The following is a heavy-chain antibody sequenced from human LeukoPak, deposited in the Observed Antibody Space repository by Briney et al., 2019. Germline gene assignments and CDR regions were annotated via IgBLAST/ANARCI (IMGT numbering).Heavy chain of an antibody. CDR2: ISYDGNNK. J-gene: IGHJ6*02. D-gene: IGHD3-16*01. CDR3: AKDLSMIRFGGDYYYYGMDV. Sequence: GRSLRLSCAASGFTLSSFGMNWVRQAPGKGPEWVAVISYDGNNKYYADSVRGRFTISRDNSRNTVFLQMNSLSTEDTAVYHCAKDLSMIRFGGDYYYYGMDVWGQGTTVTVSS. CDR1: GFTLSSFG. V-gene: IGHV3-30*18.